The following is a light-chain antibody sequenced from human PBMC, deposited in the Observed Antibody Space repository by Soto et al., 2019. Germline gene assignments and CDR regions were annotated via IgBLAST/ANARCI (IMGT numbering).Light chain of an antibody. CDR1: QNINYY. Sequence: DVQVTQSPSSLSASVGDRVTITCRASQNINYYLNGYQQKPGKAPKLLISVESNLQSGAPSRFSGRGSGTEFTLTISSLQPEEFATYYCQQSYTTPLTFGGGTKVDI. V-gene: IGKV1-39*01. J-gene: IGKJ4*01. CDR3: QQSYTTPLT. CDR2: VES.